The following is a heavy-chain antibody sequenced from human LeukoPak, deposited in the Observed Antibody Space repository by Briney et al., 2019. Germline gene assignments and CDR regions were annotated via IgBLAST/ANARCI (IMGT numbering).Heavy chain of an antibody. CDR2: INHSGST. CDR1: GGSFSGYY. J-gene: IGHJ4*02. V-gene: IGHV4-34*01. Sequence: PSETLSLTCAVYGGSFSGYYWSWIRQPPGKGLEWIGEINHSGSTNYNPSLKSRVTISVDTSKNQFSLKLSSVTAADTAVYYCARGLEVVKYWGQGTLVTVSS. CDR3: ARGLEVVKY. D-gene: IGHD3-22*01.